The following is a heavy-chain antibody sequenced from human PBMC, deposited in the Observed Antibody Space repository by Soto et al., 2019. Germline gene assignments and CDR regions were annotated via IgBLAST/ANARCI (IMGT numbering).Heavy chain of an antibody. V-gene: IGHV4-59*08. CDR2: IYNIGST. Sequence: SETLSLTCTVSGGSISGYYWSWLRQPPGKGLEWIGYIYNIGSTNYNPSLRSRVTMSIDTSQEQFSLKVSSVTATDTAVYYCARLGGYCDRTGCYGYYALDVWGQGTTVTVSS. CDR3: ARLGGYCDRTGCYGYYALDV. CDR1: GGSISGYY. D-gene: IGHD2-15*01. J-gene: IGHJ6*02.